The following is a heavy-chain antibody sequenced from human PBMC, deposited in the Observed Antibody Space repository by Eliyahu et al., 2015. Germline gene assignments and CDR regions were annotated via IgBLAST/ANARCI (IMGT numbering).Heavy chain of an antibody. Sequence: QVQLVQSGAEVXXPGASVKVSCKASGYTFTDYYLHWVRQAPGQGLEWMGWINPKSGATNYAQKFQGRVTMTRDTSINTASLEVKRLRNDDTAVYFCARGPSGEIWGQGTMVTVSS. CDR1: GYTFTDYY. CDR2: INPKSGAT. D-gene: IGHD3-10*01. J-gene: IGHJ3*02. CDR3: ARGPSGEI. V-gene: IGHV1-2*02.